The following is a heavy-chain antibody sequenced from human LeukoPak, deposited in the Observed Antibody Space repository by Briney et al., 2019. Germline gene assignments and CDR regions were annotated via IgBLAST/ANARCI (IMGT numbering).Heavy chain of an antibody. Sequence: SETLSLTCTVSGGSISSGDYYWSWIRQPPGKGLEWIGYIHYTGSTNYNPSLKSRVTISVDTSRKHFALKLSSVTAADTAVYYCARHLNSLGAFHIWGQGTMVTVSS. V-gene: IGHV4-61*03. D-gene: IGHD2-21*01. J-gene: IGHJ3*02. CDR1: GGSISSGDYY. CDR2: IHYTGST. CDR3: ARHLNSLGAFHI.